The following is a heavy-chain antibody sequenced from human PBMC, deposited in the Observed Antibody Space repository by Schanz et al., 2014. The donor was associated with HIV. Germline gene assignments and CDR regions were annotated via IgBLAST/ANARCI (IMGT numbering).Heavy chain of an antibody. V-gene: IGHV1-2*02. Sequence: QVQLVQSGAEVQKPGASVKVSCKASGYTFTGYYMHWVRQAPGQGLEWMGWFNPNRGGRIYPQKFEGRVTMTRDTSISTAYMELSSLRYDDTAVYYCAREPSFSGLDVWGQGTTVIVSS. D-gene: IGHD6-6*01. CDR1: GYTFTGYY. CDR2: FNPNRGGR. CDR3: AREPSFSGLDV. J-gene: IGHJ6*02.